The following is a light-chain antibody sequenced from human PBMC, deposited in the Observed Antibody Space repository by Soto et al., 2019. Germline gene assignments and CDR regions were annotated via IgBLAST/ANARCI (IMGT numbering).Light chain of an antibody. CDR3: NSYTSSSPPAYV. CDR1: SSDVGGYNH. Sequence: QSALTQPASVSGSPGQSITISCTGTSSDVGGYNHVSWYQQHPGKAPKLMIYGVSNRPSRVSNRFSGSKSGNTASLTISGLQAEYEADYYCNSYTSSSPPAYVFGTGTKVTVL. CDR2: GVS. J-gene: IGLJ1*01. V-gene: IGLV2-14*01.